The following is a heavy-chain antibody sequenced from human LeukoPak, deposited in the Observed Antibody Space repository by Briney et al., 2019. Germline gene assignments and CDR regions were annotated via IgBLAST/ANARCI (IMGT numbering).Heavy chain of an antibody. Sequence: SETLSLTCVVSGYSISSGYYWGWIRQPPGKGLEWIGSVFHSGSSYSNPSLKSRITISVDTSKNQFSLKLRSVTAADTAVYYCARDCSGGNCYTFDIWGQGTMVTVSS. J-gene: IGHJ3*02. D-gene: IGHD2-15*01. CDR3: ARDCSGGNCYTFDI. V-gene: IGHV4-38-2*02. CDR2: VFHSGSS. CDR1: GYSISSGYY.